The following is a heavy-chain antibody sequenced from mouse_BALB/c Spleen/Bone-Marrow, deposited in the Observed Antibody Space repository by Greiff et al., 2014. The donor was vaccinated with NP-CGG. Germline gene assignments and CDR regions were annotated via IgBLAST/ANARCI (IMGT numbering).Heavy chain of an antibody. CDR2: INPSTGYT. J-gene: IGHJ3*01. D-gene: IGHD2-2*01. Sequence: QVQLQQPGAELAKPGASVKMSCKASGYTFTSYWMHWVKQRPGQGLEWIGYINPSTGYTEYNQKFKDKATLTADKSSSTAYMQLSSLTSEDSAVYYCARSGGGYGGFAYWGQGTLVTVSA. CDR1: GYTFTSYW. CDR3: ARSGGGYGGFAY. V-gene: IGHV1-7*01.